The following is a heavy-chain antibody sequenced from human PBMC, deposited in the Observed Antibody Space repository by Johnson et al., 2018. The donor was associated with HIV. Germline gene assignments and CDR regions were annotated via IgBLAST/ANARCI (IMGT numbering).Heavy chain of an antibody. CDR3: ANGGYSYGYDAFDI. V-gene: IGHV3-23*04. Sequence: VQLVESGGGVVQPGRSLRLSCVASGFSFSSYAMSWVRQAPGKGLEWVSAISGSGGSTYYADSVKGRFTISRDNSKNTLYLQMNSLRAEDTAVYYCANGGYSYGYDAFDIWGQGTMVTVSS. CDR1: GFSFSSYA. CDR2: ISGSGGST. D-gene: IGHD5-18*01. J-gene: IGHJ3*02.